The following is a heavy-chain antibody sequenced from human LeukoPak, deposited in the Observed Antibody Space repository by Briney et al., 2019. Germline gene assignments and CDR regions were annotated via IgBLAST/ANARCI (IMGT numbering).Heavy chain of an antibody. V-gene: IGHV3-33*01. Sequence: GGSLRLSCAASGFTFSSYGMHWVRQAPGKGLEWVAVIWYDGSNKYYADSVKGRFTISRDNSKNTLYLQMNSLRAEDTAVYYCARGEADCSSTSCYGAYYYYYGMDVWGQGTLVTVSS. D-gene: IGHD2-2*01. CDR3: ARGEADCSSTSCYGAYYYYYGMDV. CDR1: GFTFSSYG. CDR2: IWYDGSNK. J-gene: IGHJ6*02.